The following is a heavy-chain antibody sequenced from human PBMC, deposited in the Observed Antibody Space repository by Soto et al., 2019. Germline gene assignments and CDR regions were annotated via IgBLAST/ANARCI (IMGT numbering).Heavy chain of an antibody. Sequence: GGSLRLSCAASGFTFSSQTMSWVRQAPGRGLEWVSVISSSGSTSYTDSVEGRFTISKDSSKNTLYLQLNSLRVEGTAVYYCAKGARDVDSWGQGTLVTVSS. CDR1: GFTFSSQT. V-gene: IGHV3-23*01. CDR2: ISSSGST. J-gene: IGHJ4*02. CDR3: AKGARDVDS. D-gene: IGHD5-12*01.